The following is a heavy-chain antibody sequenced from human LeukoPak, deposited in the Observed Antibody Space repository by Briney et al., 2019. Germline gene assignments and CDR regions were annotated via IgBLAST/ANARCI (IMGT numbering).Heavy chain of an antibody. Sequence: GGSLRLSCAASGFTFDDYAMHWVRQAPGKGLEWVAVISYDGSNKYYADSVKGRFTISRDNSKNTLYLQMNSLRAEDTAVYYCARDPREMATTRGGWFDPWGQGTLVTVSS. D-gene: IGHD5-24*01. CDR2: ISYDGSNK. CDR1: GFTFDDYA. CDR3: ARDPREMATTRGGWFDP. V-gene: IGHV3-30-3*01. J-gene: IGHJ5*02.